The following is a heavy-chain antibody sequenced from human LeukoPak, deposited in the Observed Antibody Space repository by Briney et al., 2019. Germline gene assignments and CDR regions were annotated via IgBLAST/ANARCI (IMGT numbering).Heavy chain of an antibody. Sequence: ASVKVSCKASRGTFSSYAFSWVRQAPGQGLEWMGGIVPISDTAKHAQKFRGRVTITADKSTSTAYMELRSLRSEDTAVYYCARDVGYSSSWYSDAFDIWGQGTMVTVSS. CDR2: IVPISDTA. CDR1: RGTFSSYA. V-gene: IGHV1-69*06. D-gene: IGHD6-13*01. CDR3: ARDVGYSSSWYSDAFDI. J-gene: IGHJ3*02.